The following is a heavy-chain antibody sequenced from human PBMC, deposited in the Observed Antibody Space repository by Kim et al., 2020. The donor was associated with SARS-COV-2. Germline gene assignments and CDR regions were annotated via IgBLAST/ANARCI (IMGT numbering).Heavy chain of an antibody. J-gene: IGHJ4*02. CDR3: AKELFSWYLDY. D-gene: IGHD2-21*01. V-gene: IGHV3-23*03. Sequence: GGSLRLSCAASGFTFSSYAMSWVRQAPGKGLEWVSVIYSGGSSTYYADSVKGRFTISRDNSKNTLYLQMNSLRAEDTAVYYCAKELFSWYLDYWGQGTLVTVSS. CDR2: IYSGGSST. CDR1: GFTFSSYA.